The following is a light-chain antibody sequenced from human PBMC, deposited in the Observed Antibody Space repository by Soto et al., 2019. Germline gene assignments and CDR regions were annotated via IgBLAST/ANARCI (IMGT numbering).Light chain of an antibody. CDR3: QQYDTSPQT. CDR1: QSVSSSY. CDR2: GAS. Sequence: EIVLTQSPGTLSLSPGERATLSCRASQSVSSSYLAWYQQKPGQAPRLLIYGASSRATGIPDRFSGSGSGTDFTLTIRRLEPEDIAVYYCQQYDTSPQTFGQGTKVEIK. J-gene: IGKJ1*01. V-gene: IGKV3-20*01.